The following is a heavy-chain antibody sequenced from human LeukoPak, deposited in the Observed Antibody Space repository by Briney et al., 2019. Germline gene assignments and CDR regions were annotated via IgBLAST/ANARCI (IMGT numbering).Heavy chain of an antibody. CDR2: ISAYNGNT. V-gene: IGHV1-18*01. CDR3: ARDYDILTGYYRGSLY. D-gene: IGHD3-9*01. CDR1: GYTFTGYG. J-gene: IGHJ4*02. Sequence: ASVKVSCKASGYTFTGYGISWVRQAPGQGLEWMGWISAYNGNTNYAQKLQGRVTMTTDTSTSTAYMELRSLRSDDTAVYYCARDYDILTGYYRGSLYWGQGTLVTVSS.